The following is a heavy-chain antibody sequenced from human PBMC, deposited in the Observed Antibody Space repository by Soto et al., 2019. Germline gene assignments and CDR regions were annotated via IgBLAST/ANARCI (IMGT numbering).Heavy chain of an antibody. D-gene: IGHD4-17*01. V-gene: IGHV5-10-1*01. J-gene: IGHJ6*02. Sequence: GESLKISCKGSGYSFTSYWISWVRQMPGKGLEWMGRIAPSDSYTNYSPSFQGHVTLSVDKSISTAYLQWSSLKASDTAMYHCGRTATTSPADGMDVWGQGTRATVSS. CDR2: IAPSDSYT. CDR3: GRTATTSPADGMDV. CDR1: GYSFTSYW.